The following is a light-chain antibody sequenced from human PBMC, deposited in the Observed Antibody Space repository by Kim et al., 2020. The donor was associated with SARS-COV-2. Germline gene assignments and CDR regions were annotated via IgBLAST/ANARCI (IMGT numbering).Light chain of an antibody. CDR3: QAWDSSTWV. CDR2: QDS. Sequence: SVSPGQTASSTCAGDKFGDKYACWYQQKPGQSPVLVFYQDSKRPSGIPERFSRSNSGNTATLTISGTQAMDEADYYCQAWDSSTWVFGGGTKVTVL. V-gene: IGLV3-1*01. J-gene: IGLJ3*02. CDR1: KFGDKY.